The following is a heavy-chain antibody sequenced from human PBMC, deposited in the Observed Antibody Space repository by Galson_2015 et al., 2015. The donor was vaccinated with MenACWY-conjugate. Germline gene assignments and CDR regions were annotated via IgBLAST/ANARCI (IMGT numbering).Heavy chain of an antibody. CDR2: ISGSGGST. Sequence: SLRLSCAASGFTFSSHAMSWVRQAPGKGLEWVSAISGSGGSTYYADSVKGRFTISRDNSKNTLYLQMNSLRAEDTAVYYCSKLSDYYDSSGLDYWGQGTLVTVSS. V-gene: IGHV3-23*01. CDR3: SKLSDYYDSSGLDY. CDR1: GFTFSSHA. D-gene: IGHD3-22*01. J-gene: IGHJ4*02.